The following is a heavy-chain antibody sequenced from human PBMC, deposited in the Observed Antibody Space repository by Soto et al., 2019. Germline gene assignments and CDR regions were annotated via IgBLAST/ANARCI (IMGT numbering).Heavy chain of an antibody. Sequence: SETLSLTCTVSGGSISSGDNNWSWIRQPPGKGLEWIGYIYYSGNAYYIPSLRSRVTMSVDTSKNQFSLKLSSVTAADTAVYYCARASSRGYYYLFDYWGQGILVTVSS. CDR1: GGSISSGDNN. D-gene: IGHD3-22*01. CDR2: IYYSGNA. J-gene: IGHJ4*02. CDR3: ARASSRGYYYLFDY. V-gene: IGHV4-30-4*01.